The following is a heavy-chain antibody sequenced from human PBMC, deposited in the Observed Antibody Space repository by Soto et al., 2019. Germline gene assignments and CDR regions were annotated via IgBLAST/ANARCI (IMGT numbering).Heavy chain of an antibody. CDR2: ISPSTSHI. J-gene: IGHJ6*02. V-gene: IGHV3-21*01. Sequence: EVHLVESGGGLVKPGGSLRLSCAVSGFTFSSCTMHWVRQAPGKGLEWVSSISPSTSHIYYADAVKGRFTISRDNAKNSWLLQMNSPRAEDTAVYYCSGWSGGACNQNYGMDVWGQVNRVTVSS. CDR1: GFTFSSCT. D-gene: IGHD2-21*02. CDR3: SGWSGGACNQNYGMDV.